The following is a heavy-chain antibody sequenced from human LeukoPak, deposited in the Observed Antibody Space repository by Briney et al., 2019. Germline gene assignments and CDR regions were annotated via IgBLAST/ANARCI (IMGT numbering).Heavy chain of an antibody. Sequence: SETLSLTCTVSGGSISSSSYYWGWLRQPPGKGLEWIGSIYYSGNTYYNPSLKSRVTISLNTSKNQFSLKLTSVTAADTAVYYCARYHSGYDDYWGQGTLVTVSS. CDR2: IYYSGNT. D-gene: IGHD5-12*01. V-gene: IGHV4-39*07. J-gene: IGHJ4*02. CDR1: GGSISSSSYY. CDR3: ARYHSGYDDY.